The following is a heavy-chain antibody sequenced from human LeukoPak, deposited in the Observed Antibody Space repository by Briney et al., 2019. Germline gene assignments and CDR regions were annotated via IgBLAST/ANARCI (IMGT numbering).Heavy chain of an antibody. CDR3: AKDLGLGGGRSDGVPSIVVVIPGAFDI. V-gene: IGHV3-23*01. D-gene: IGHD3-22*01. Sequence: PGGSLRLSCAASGFTFSSYAMSWVRQAPGKGLEWVSAISGSGGSTYYADSVKGRFTISRDNSKNTLYLQMNSLRAEDTAVYYCAKDLGLGGGRSDGVPSIVVVIPGAFDIWGQGTMVTVSS. CDR2: ISGSGGST. J-gene: IGHJ3*02. CDR1: GFTFSSYA.